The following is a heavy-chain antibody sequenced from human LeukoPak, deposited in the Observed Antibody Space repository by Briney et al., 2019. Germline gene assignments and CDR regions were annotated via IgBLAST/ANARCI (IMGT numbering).Heavy chain of an antibody. CDR3: ARAIVVVTYYFDY. V-gene: IGHV3-53*01. Sequence: GGSLRLSCAASGFTFSEAWMTWVRQAPGKGLEWVSVIYSGGSTYYADSVKGRFTISRDNSKNTLYLQMNSLRAEDTAVYYCARAIVVVTYYFDYWGQGALVTVPS. J-gene: IGHJ4*02. CDR2: IYSGGST. D-gene: IGHD2-15*01. CDR1: GFTFSEAW.